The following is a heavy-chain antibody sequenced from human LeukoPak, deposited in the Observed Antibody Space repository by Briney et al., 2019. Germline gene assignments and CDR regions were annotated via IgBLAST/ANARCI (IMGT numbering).Heavy chain of an antibody. Sequence: SETLSLTCAVYGGSFSGYYWSWIRQPPGKGLEWIGEINHSGSTNYNPSLKSRVTISVDTSKNQFSLKLSSVTAADTAVYYCARVAAYSSGHEVPDYWGKGTLVTVSS. J-gene: IGHJ4*02. V-gene: IGHV4-34*01. D-gene: IGHD3-22*01. CDR2: INHSGST. CDR1: GGSFSGYY. CDR3: ARVAAYSSGHEVPDY.